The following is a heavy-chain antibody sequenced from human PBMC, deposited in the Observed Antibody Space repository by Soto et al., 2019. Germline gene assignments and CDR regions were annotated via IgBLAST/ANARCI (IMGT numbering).Heavy chain of an antibody. Sequence: GGSLRLSCAASGFTFSSYAMHWFRQAPGKGLEWVAVISYDGSNKYYADSVKGRFTISRDNSKNTLYLQMNSLRAEDTAVYHCARGTKSSALRFLEWFLNWFDPWGQGTLVTVLL. V-gene: IGHV3-30-3*01. CDR3: ARGTKSSALRFLEWFLNWFDP. CDR2: ISYDGSNK. D-gene: IGHD3-3*01. CDR1: GFTFSSYA. J-gene: IGHJ5*02.